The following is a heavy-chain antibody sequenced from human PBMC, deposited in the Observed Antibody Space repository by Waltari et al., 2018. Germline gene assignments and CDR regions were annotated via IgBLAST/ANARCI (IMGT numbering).Heavy chain of an antibody. CDR1: GFTFRSYG. Sequence: QVQLVESEGGVVQPGRSLRLSCAASGFTFRSYGMHWVRQAPGQGLEWVAVIWYDVSNKYYADSVKGRFTISRDNSKNTLYLQMNSLRAEDTAVYYCARDQKDLSSSWYSVPYGWGQGTLVTVSS. V-gene: IGHV3-33*01. CDR2: IWYDVSNK. D-gene: IGHD6-13*01. J-gene: IGHJ4*02. CDR3: ARDQKDLSSSWYSVPYG.